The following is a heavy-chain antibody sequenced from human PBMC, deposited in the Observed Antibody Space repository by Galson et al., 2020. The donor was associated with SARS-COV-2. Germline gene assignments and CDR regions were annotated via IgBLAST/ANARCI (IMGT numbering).Heavy chain of an antibody. V-gene: IGHV3-30*04. J-gene: IGHJ4*02. D-gene: IGHD3-22*01. CDR2: ISYDGSNK. Sequence: GESLKISCAASGFTFSSYAMHWVRQAPGKGLEWVAVISYDGSNKYYADSVKGRFTISRDNSKNTLYLQMNSLRAEDTAVYYCARGEEVGVITYYFDYWGQGTLVTVAS. CDR3: ARGEEVGVITYYFDY. CDR1: GFTFSSYA.